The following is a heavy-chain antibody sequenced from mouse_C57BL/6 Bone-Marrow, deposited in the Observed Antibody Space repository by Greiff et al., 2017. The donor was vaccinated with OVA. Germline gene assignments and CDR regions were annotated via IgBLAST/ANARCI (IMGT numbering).Heavy chain of an antibody. J-gene: IGHJ4*01. CDR3: TTDFYAMDY. CDR1: GFNIKDDY. Sequence: EVKLVESGAELVRPGASVKLSCTASGFNIKDDYMHWVKQRPEQGLEWIGWIDPENGDTESASKFQGKATITADTSSNTAYLQLSSLTSEDTAVYCCTTDFYAMDYWGQGTSVTVSS. CDR2: IDPENGDT. V-gene: IGHV14-4*01.